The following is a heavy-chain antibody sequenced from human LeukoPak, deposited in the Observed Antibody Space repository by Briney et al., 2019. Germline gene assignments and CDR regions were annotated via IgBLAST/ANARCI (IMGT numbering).Heavy chain of an antibody. D-gene: IGHD1-14*01. CDR1: GGSISSGGYY. CDR2: IYYSGST. V-gene: IGHV4-31*03. J-gene: IGHJ4*02. Sequence: SETLSLTCTVSGGSISSGGYYWSWIRQHPGKGLEWIGYIYYSGSTYYNPSLKSRVTISVDTSKNQFSLKLSSVTAADTAVYCARGGDRRGFDYWGQGTLVTVSS. CDR3: ARGGDRRGFDY.